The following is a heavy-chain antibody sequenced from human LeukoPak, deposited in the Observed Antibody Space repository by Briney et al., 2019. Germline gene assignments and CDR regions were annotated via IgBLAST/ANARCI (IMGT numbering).Heavy chain of an antibody. CDR3: ARGRRYSGYKKVFNI. CDR2: MNPNSGNT. Sequence: ASVKVSCKASGYTFTSYDINWVRQATGQGLEWMGWMNPNSGNTGYAQKFQGRVTMTRNTSISTAYMELSSLRSEDTAVYYCARGRRYSGYKKVFNIWGKGTMVTVSS. J-gene: IGHJ3*02. CDR1: GYTFTSYD. D-gene: IGHD5-12*01. V-gene: IGHV1-8*01.